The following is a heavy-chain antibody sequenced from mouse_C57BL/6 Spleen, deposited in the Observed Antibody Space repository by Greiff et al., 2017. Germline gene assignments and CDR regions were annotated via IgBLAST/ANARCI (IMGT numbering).Heavy chain of an antibody. Sequence: QVQLLQSGAELARPGASVKLSCKASGYTFTSYGISWVKQRTGQGLEWIGEIYPRSGNTYYNEKFKGKFTLTADKSSSTAYMELRSLTSKDSAVYFCAGDYWGQGTTLTVSS. CDR3: AGDY. CDR1: GYTFTSYG. J-gene: IGHJ2*01. CDR2: IYPRSGNT. V-gene: IGHV1-81*01.